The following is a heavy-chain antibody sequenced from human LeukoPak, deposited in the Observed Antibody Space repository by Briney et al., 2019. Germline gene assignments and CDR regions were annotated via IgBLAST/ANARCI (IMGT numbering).Heavy chain of an antibody. CDR3: ARRGTSSSWAHFDY. CDR1: GFNFSAYP. J-gene: IGHJ4*02. CDR2: IRSTSTTI. Sequence: PGGSLRLSCAASGFNFSAYPMNWVRQAPGRGLEWVSYIRSTSTTIYYAGSVKGRFTISRDNAKNSLYLHMNSLRDEDTAVYYCARRGTSSSWAHFDYWGQGTLVTVSS. D-gene: IGHD6-13*01. V-gene: IGHV3-48*02.